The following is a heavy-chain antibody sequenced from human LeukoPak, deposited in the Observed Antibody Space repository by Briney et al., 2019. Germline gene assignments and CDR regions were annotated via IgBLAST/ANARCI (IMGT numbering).Heavy chain of an antibody. CDR2: ISSSSSII. CDR3: ARDIGGSYTAIDY. Sequence: SGGSLRLSRAASGFTFSTYSMNWVRQAPGKGLEWVSFISSSSSIINYVDSVRGRFTISRDNAKNSLYLQMNSLRAEDTAVYYCARDIGGSYTAIDYWGQGTLVTVSS. J-gene: IGHJ4*02. V-gene: IGHV3-48*04. CDR1: GFTFSTYS. D-gene: IGHD1-26*01.